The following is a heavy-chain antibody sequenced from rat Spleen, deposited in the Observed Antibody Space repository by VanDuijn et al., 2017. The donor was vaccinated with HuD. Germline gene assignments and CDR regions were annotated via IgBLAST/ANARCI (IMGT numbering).Heavy chain of an antibody. V-gene: IGHV5-7*01. D-gene: IGHD1-4*01. Sequence: EVQLVESDGGLVQPGRSLKLSCAASGFTFSDYYMAWVRQAPKKGLEWVATISYDGSSTYYRDSVKGRFTISRDNAKSTLYLQMDSLRSEDTATYYCARPSTTRVWAYWGQGTLVTVSS. CDR3: ARPSTTRVWAY. J-gene: IGHJ3*01. CDR2: ISYDGSST. CDR1: GFTFSDYY.